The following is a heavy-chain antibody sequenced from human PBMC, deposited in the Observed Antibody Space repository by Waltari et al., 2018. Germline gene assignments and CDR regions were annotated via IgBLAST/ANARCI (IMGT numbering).Heavy chain of an antibody. CDR1: GYTFTSYY. CDR2: INPSGGST. D-gene: IGHD3-22*01. J-gene: IGHJ6*02. V-gene: IGHV1-46*01. CDR3: ARDLSITMIVVVKRGGMDV. Sequence: QVQLVQSGAEVKKPGASVKVSCKASGYTFTSYYMHWVRQAPGQGLEWMGIINPSGGSTSYGQKVQGRVTMTRDTSTSTVYMELSSLRSEDTAVYYCARDLSITMIVVVKRGGMDVWGQGTTVTVSS.